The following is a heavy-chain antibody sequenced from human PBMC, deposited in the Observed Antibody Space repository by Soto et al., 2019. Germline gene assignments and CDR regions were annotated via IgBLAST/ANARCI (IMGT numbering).Heavy chain of an antibody. CDR2: IRSKAYGGTT. CDR1: GFTFGDYA. Sequence: GGSLRLSCTASGFTFGDYAMSWFRQAPGKGLEWVGFIRSKAYGGTTEYAASVKGRFTISRDDSKSIAYLQMNSLKTEDTAVYYCTRDPTSPYYDFPFGADAFDIWGQGTMVTVSS. J-gene: IGHJ3*02. CDR3: TRDPTSPYYDFPFGADAFDI. V-gene: IGHV3-49*03. D-gene: IGHD3-3*01.